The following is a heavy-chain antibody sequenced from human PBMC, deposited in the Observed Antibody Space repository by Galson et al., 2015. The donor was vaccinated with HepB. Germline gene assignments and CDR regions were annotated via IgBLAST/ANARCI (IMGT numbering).Heavy chain of an antibody. J-gene: IGHJ4*02. CDR2: TWYDGTDK. CDR1: GFNFGSYG. Sequence: SLRLSCADSGFNFGSYGMHWVRQAPGKGLERVAVTWYDGTDKKYAESVKGRFTISRDNSKNTLYLQMNSVRVEDTAVYYCVKDRGMGSAWHVLEHWGQGALVTVSS. CDR3: VKDRGMGSAWHVLEH. D-gene: IGHD3-10*02. V-gene: IGHV3-33*06.